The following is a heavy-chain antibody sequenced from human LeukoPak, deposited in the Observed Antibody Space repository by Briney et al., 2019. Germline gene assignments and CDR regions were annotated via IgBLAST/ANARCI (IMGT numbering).Heavy chain of an antibody. CDR1: GGSISSYY. D-gene: IGHD3-16*01. CDR2: IYYSGST. J-gene: IGHJ3*02. V-gene: IGHV4-59*08. Sequence: NPSETLSLTCTVSGGSISSYYWSWIRQPPGKGLEWIGYIYYSGSTNYNPSLKSRVTISVDTSKNQFSLKLSSVTAADTAVYYCARSFGPDAFDIWGQGTMVTVSS. CDR3: ARSFGPDAFDI.